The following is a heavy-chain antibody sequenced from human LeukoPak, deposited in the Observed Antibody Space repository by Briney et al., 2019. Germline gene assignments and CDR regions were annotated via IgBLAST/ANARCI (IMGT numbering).Heavy chain of an antibody. CDR3: ARASALATPPFAY. CDR1: GFTFSSYW. CDR2: INIDGNTS. J-gene: IGHJ4*02. V-gene: IGHV3-74*01. D-gene: IGHD5-12*01. Sequence: PGGSLRLSCAASGFTFSSYWMHWVRQAPGKGLVWVSRINIDGNTSNYADSVKGRFTISRDNAKNAVYLQLNSLRVEDTAVYYCARASALATPPFAYWVQATLVTVSS.